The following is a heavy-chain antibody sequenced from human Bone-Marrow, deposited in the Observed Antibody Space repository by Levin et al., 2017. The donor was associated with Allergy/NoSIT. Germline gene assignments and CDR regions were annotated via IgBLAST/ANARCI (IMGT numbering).Heavy chain of an antibody. CDR2: IHYTEGT. D-gene: IGHD3-10*01. CDR1: DYSINSHNW. V-gene: IGHV4-28*01. J-gene: IGHJ5*02. CDR3: AKKTPGVGWFDP. Sequence: SETLSLTCGVSDYSINSHNWWAWFRQPPGKGLEWIGYIHYTEGTYYNPSLKSRITMSVDTSKNQFSLRLTSVTAVDTAVYYCAKKTPGVGWFDPWGQGTLVTVSS.